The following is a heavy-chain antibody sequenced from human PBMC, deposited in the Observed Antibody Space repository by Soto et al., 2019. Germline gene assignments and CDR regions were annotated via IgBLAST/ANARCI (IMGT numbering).Heavy chain of an antibody. CDR3: ARGRYDYVWGSYRYSPLFYFDY. D-gene: IGHD3-16*02. CDR2: IYYSGST. J-gene: IGHJ4*02. V-gene: IGHV4-59*01. Sequence: SETLSLTCTVSGGSISSYYWSWIRQPPGKGLEWIGYIYYSGSTNYNPSLKSRVTISVDTSKNQFSLKLSSVTAADTAVYYCARGRYDYVWGSYRYSPLFYFDYWGQGTLVTVS. CDR1: GGSISSYY.